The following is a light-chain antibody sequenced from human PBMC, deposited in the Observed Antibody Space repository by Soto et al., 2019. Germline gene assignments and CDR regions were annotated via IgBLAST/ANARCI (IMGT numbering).Light chain of an antibody. Sequence: DIQMTQSPSTLSASVGDRVTITCRASQNINRRLAWYQQKPGKAPNLLIYDASSLESGVPARFRGGGSGREFTLTISSLQPDDFSTFYCQQYNNYPWEFGKGTKVDI. V-gene: IGKV1-5*01. J-gene: IGKJ1*01. CDR2: DAS. CDR3: QQYNNYPWE. CDR1: QNINRR.